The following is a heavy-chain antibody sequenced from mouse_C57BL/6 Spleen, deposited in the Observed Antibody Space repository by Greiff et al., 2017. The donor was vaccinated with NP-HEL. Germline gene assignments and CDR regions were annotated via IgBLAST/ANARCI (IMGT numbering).Heavy chain of an antibody. V-gene: IGHV1-54*01. Sequence: QVQLQQSGAELVRPGTSVKVSCKASGYAFTNYLIEWVKQRPGQGLEWIGVINPGSGGTNYNEKFKGKATLTADKSSSTSYMQLSSLTSEDSAVYFCARNYDYDGLDYWGQGTTLTVSS. CDR1: GYAFTNYL. J-gene: IGHJ2*01. D-gene: IGHD2-4*01. CDR3: ARNYDYDGLDY. CDR2: INPGSGGT.